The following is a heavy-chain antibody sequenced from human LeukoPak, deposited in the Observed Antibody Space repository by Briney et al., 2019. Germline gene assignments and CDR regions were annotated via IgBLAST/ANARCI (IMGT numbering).Heavy chain of an antibody. Sequence: GGSLRLSCAASGFTFSSYAMSWVRQAPGKGLEWVLGISGSGGSTYYADSVKGRFTISRDNSKNTLYLQMNNLRVEDTAVYYCARDLPPLDYWGQGTLATVSS. J-gene: IGHJ4*02. CDR3: ARDLPPLDY. CDR2: ISGSGGST. CDR1: GFTFSSYA. V-gene: IGHV3-23*01.